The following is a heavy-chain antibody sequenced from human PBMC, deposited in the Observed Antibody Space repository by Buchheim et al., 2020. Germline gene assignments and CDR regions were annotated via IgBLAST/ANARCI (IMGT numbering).Heavy chain of an antibody. CDR1: GFTFSSYA. D-gene: IGHD3-10*01. CDR3: AKSLGLGYYGSGSYYFDS. V-gene: IGHV3-23*01. CDR2: ISGSGGST. Sequence: EVQLLESGGGLVQPGGSLRLSCAASGFTFSSYAMSWVRQAPGKGLEWVSGISGSGGSTYYADSVKGRFTISRDKHKNTMFLQMNSLRAEDTAVYYCAKSLGLGYYGSGSYYFDSWGQGTL. J-gene: IGHJ4*02.